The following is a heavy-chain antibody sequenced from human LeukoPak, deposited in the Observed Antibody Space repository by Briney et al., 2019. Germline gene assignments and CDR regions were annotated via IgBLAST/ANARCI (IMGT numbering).Heavy chain of an antibody. Sequence: PSETLSLTCTVSGGSISGYYWSWIRQPPGKGLEWIGHIYYSGSTNYNPSLKSRVTISLDTSKNQFSLKLSSVTAADTAVYYCARGQYCSGGTCELVYWGQGTLVTVSS. CDR1: GGSISGYY. CDR2: IYYSGST. V-gene: IGHV4-59*01. CDR3: ARGQYCSGGTCELVY. J-gene: IGHJ4*02. D-gene: IGHD2-15*01.